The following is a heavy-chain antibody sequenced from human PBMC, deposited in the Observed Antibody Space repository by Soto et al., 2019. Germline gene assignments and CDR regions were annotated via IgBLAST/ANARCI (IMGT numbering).Heavy chain of an antibody. CDR1: GGSVSSGSYY. V-gene: IGHV4-61*01. Sequence: SETLSLTCTVSGGSVSSGSYYWSWIRQPPGKGLEWIGYIYYSGSTNYNPSLKSRVTISVDTSKNQFSLKLSSVTAADTAVYYCARDLGLGVLMVYAPRGFDPWGQGTLVTVSS. D-gene: IGHD2-8*01. CDR3: ARDLGLGVLMVYAPRGFDP. CDR2: IYYSGST. J-gene: IGHJ5*02.